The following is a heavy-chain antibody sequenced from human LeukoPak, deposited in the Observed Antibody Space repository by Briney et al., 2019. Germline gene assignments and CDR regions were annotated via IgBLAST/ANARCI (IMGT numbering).Heavy chain of an antibody. D-gene: IGHD5-12*01. J-gene: IGHJ4*02. Sequence: PGGSLRLSCGGSGFTVSSSYMNWVRQAPGKGLEWVSAISGSGDGTFNADSVKGRFTISRDNSKNTLNLQMNSLRAEDTAVYYCAKSAHVGTTLLDYWGQGTLVTVSS. CDR1: GFTVSSSY. CDR3: AKSAHVGTTLLDY. CDR2: ISGSGDGT. V-gene: IGHV3-23*01.